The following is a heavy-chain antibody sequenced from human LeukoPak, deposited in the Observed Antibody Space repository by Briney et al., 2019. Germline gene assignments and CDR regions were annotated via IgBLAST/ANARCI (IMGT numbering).Heavy chain of an antibody. V-gene: IGHV3-23*01. D-gene: IGHD5-18*01. CDR3: AKVMGYTFGYPFDY. CDR1: GFTISNYA. J-gene: IGHJ4*02. Sequence: WGALRLSCAASGFTISNYAMSWVRQAPGKGLEWVSTISGSGGNTYYADSVKGRFTISRDNPKNSLYLQMNSLRAEDTAIYYCAKVMGYTFGYPFDYWGQGTLVTVSS. CDR2: ISGSGGNT.